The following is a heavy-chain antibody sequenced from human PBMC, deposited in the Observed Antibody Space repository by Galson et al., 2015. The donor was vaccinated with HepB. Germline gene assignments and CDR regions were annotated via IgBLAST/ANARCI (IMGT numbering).Heavy chain of an antibody. CDR3: AGEGGAGYYS. CDR2: ISYDGSNK. Sequence: SLRLSCAASGFTFSSYAMHWVRQAPGKGLEWVAVISYDGSNKSYADSVKGRFTISRDNSKNTLYLQMNSLRSEDTAVYYCAGEGGAGYYSWGQGTLVTVSS. CDR1: GFTFSSYA. V-gene: IGHV3-30-3*01. D-gene: IGHD3-9*01. J-gene: IGHJ4*02.